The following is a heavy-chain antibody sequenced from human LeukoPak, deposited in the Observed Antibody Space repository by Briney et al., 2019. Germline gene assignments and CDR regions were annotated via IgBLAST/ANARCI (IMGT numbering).Heavy chain of an antibody. D-gene: IGHD2-21*02. CDR2: ISGSGGST. CDR1: GFTFSSYA. J-gene: IGHJ4*02. Sequence: GGSLRLSCAASGFTFSSYAMSWVRQAPGKGLEWVSAISGSGGSTYYADSVKGRFTISRDNSKNTLYLQMNSLRAEDTAVYYCASRPIHDCGGDCYFDYWGQGTLVTVSS. CDR3: ASRPIHDCGGDCYFDY. V-gene: IGHV3-23*01.